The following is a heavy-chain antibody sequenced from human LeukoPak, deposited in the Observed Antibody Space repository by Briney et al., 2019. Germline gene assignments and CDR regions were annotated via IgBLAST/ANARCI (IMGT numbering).Heavy chain of an antibody. CDR2: INADGSST. CDR1: GFTFINYW. D-gene: IGHD1-26*01. CDR3: ARGGGATLARY. Sequence: GGSLRLSCAASGFTFINYWVHWVRQAPGKGLVWVSRINADGSSTSYADSVKGRFTISRDNAKNTLFLQMNSLRAEDTAVYYCARGGGATLARYWGQGTLVTVSS. V-gene: IGHV3-74*01. J-gene: IGHJ4*02.